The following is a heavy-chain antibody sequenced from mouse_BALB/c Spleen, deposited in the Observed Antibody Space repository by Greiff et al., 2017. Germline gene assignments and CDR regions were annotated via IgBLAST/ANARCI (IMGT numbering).Heavy chain of an antibody. V-gene: IGHV3-2*02. CDR2: ISYSGST. J-gene: IGHJ4*01. CDR1: GYSITSDYA. CDR3: ARSLGGYDEDYAMDY. Sequence: EVKLVESGPGLVKPSQSLSLTCTVTGYSITSDYAWNWIRQFPGNKLEWMGYISYSGSTSYNPSLKSRISITRDTSKNQFFLQLNSVTTEDTATYYCARSLGGYDEDYAMDYWGQGTSVTVSS. D-gene: IGHD2-14*01.